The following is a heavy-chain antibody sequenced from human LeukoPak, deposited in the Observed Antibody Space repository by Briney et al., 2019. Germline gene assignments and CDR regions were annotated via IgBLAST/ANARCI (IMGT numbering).Heavy chain of an antibody. D-gene: IGHD5-18*01. CDR1: GFTVSDNY. J-gene: IGHJ4*02. Sequence: GGSLRLSCAASGFTVSDNYMSWVRQAPGKGLEWVSLMHSGGDTYHADSVKGRFTISRDISKNTLYLQMNSLRAEDTAVYYCARDPGYSYGIDYWGQGTLVTVSS. V-gene: IGHV3-66*01. CDR2: MHSGGDT. CDR3: ARDPGYSYGIDY.